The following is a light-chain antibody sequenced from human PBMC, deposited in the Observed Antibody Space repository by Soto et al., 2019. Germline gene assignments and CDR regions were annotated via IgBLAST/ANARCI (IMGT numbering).Light chain of an antibody. V-gene: IGLV2-14*01. CDR2: DVS. J-gene: IGLJ2*01. CDR1: SSDVGGYNS. CDR3: SSYTSTSTLV. Sequence: QSALTQPASVSGSARQSITISCSGTSSDVGGYNSVSWYQQHPGKVPKLMIYDVSNRPSGVSNRFSGSKSGNTASLTISGLQAEDEADYYCSSYTSTSTLVFGGGTKLTVL.